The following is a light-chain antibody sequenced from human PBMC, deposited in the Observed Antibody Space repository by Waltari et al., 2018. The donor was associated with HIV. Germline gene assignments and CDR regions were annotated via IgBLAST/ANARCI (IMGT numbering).Light chain of an antibody. CDR2: RDN. CDR1: SNNVGNQG. J-gene: IGLJ2*01. Sequence: QAGLTQPPSVSKGMRQTATLTCTGNSNNVGNQGAAWLQQHQRHPPKLRSYRDNKRPSGISERFSASRSGNTASLTITGVQPEDEADYFCATWDISLSAVVFGGGTTLTVL. CDR3: ATWDISLSAVV. V-gene: IGLV10-54*04.